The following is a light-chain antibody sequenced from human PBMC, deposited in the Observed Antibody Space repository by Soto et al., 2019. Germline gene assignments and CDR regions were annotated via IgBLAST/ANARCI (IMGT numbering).Light chain of an antibody. CDR3: CSYAGSYTLYV. Sequence: QSVLTQPRSVSGSPGQSVTISCTGTSSDVGGYNYVSWYQQHPGKAPKLIIYDVSKRPSGVPDRFSGSKSGNTASLTISGLQAEYEADYYCCSYAGSYTLYVFGTGTKLTVL. J-gene: IGLJ1*01. CDR2: DVS. CDR1: SSDVGGYNY. V-gene: IGLV2-11*01.